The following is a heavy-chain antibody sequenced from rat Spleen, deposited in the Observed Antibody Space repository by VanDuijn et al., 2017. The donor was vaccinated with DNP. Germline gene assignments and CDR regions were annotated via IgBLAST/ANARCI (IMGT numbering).Heavy chain of an antibody. CDR2: ISYSGST. CDR3: ARNTYYGYYYVMDA. Sequence: EVQLQESGPGLVKPSQSLSLTCSVTGYSITSNYWGWIRKFPGNKMEWMGYISYSGSTGYNPSLKSRISITRDTSKNQFFLQLNSVTTEDTATYYCARNTYYGYYYVMDAWGQGASVTVSS. J-gene: IGHJ4*01. D-gene: IGHD1-9*01. CDR1: GYSITSNY. V-gene: IGHV3-1*01.